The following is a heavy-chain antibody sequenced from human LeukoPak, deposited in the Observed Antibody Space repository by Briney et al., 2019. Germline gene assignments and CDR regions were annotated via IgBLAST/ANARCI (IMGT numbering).Heavy chain of an antibody. CDR3: TRDRSVMYSDY. CDR2: IKQDGSEK. V-gene: IGHV3-7*05. CDR1: GFTFSSYW. D-gene: IGHD2-8*01. J-gene: IGHJ4*02. Sequence: GGSLRPSCAASGFTFSSYWMSWVRQAPGKGLEWVANIKQDGSEKYYVDSVKGRFTISRDNTKSSLYLQMNSLRAEDTAVYYCTRDRSVMYSDYWGQGTLVTVSS.